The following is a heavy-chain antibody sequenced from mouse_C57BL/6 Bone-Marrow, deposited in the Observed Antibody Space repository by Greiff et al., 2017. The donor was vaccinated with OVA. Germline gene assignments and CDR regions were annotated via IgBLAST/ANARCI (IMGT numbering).Heavy chain of an antibody. CDR3: ARNSRYGGAFAY. D-gene: IGHD1-1*02. J-gene: IGHJ3*01. CDR1: GFSLTSYG. V-gene: IGHV2-2*01. CDR2: IWSGGST. Sequence: QVQLQQSGPGLVQPSQSLSITCPVSGFSLTSYGVHWVRQSPGKGLEWLGVIWSGGSTDYNAAFISRLSISKDNSKSQVFFKMHSLQADDTAIYYCARNSRYGGAFAYWGQGTLVTVSA.